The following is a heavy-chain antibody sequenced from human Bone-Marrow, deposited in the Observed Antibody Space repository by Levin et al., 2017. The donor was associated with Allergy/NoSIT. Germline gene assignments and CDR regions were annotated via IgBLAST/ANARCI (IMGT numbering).Heavy chain of an antibody. Sequence: SETLSLTCTVSGGSISSGDYYWSWIRQPPGKGLEWIGYIYYSGSTYYNPSLKSRVTISVDTSKNQFSLKLSSVTAADTAVYYCARENENYYDSSGYQHYFDYWGQGTLVTVSS. CDR2: IYYSGST. J-gene: IGHJ4*02. CDR3: ARENENYYDSSGYQHYFDY. D-gene: IGHD3-22*01. CDR1: GGSISSGDYY. V-gene: IGHV4-30-4*01.